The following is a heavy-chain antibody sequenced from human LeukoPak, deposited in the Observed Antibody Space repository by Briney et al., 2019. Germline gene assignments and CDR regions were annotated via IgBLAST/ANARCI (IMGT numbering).Heavy chain of an antibody. CDR1: GGTFSRYA. Sequence: GASVKVSCKASGGTFSRYAISWVRQAPGQGLEWMGRIIPIFGTANHAQKFQGRVTITADESTSTAYMELSSLRSEDTAVYYCARLPLTGYSRGYYYGMDVWGQGTTVTVSS. D-gene: IGHD3-9*01. J-gene: IGHJ6*02. CDR2: IIPIFGTA. V-gene: IGHV1-69*13. CDR3: ARLPLTGYSRGYYYGMDV.